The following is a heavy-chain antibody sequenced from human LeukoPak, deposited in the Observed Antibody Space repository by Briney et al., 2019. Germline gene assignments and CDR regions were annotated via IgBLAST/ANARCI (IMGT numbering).Heavy chain of an antibody. V-gene: IGHV3-23*01. CDR3: AKVGGAMVYYFDY. J-gene: IGHJ4*02. CDR1: GFTFSSYW. Sequence: PGGSLRLSCAASGFTFSSYWMHWVRQAPGKGLEWVSAISGSGGSTYYADSVKGRFTISRDNSKNTLYLQMNSLRAEDTAVYYCAKVGGAMVYYFDYWGQGTLVTVSS. CDR2: ISGSGGST. D-gene: IGHD5-18*01.